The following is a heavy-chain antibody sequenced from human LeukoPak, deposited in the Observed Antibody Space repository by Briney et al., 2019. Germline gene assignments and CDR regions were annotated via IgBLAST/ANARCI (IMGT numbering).Heavy chain of an antibody. J-gene: IGHJ6*02. V-gene: IGHV4-4*07. Sequence: SETLSLTCSVSGDSLKGYYWSWIRQPAGEGLEWIGRIHSGGTNYNPSLKSRVTMSLDTSKNQLSLRLTSVTAADTAVYYCARVHSYASGIEVWGQGTTVTVSS. CDR3: ARVHSYASGIEV. D-gene: IGHD3-16*01. CDR1: GDSLKGYY. CDR2: IHSGGT.